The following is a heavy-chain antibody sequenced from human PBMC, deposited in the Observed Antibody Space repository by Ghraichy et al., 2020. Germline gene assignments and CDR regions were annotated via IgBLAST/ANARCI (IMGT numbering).Heavy chain of an antibody. CDR2: ISAYNGNT. J-gene: IGHJ6*02. D-gene: IGHD2-8*01. Sequence: ASVKVSCKASGYTFTSYGISWVRQAPGQGLEWMGWISAYNGNTNYAQKLQGRVTMTTDTSTSTAYMELRSLRSDDTAVYYCARRSHCTNGVCYTSYYYYYGMDVWGQGTTVTVSS. CDR1: GYTFTSYG. CDR3: ARRSHCTNGVCYTSYYYYYGMDV. V-gene: IGHV1-18*01.